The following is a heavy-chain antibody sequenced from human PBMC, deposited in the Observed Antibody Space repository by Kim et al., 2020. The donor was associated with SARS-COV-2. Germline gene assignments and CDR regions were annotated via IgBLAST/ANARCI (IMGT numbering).Heavy chain of an antibody. CDR2: IYSGGST. V-gene: IGHV3-53*01. CDR3: ARGLGGWFGELVLGYYYYYGMDV. Sequence: GGSLRLSCAASGFTVSSNYMSWVRQAPGKGLEWVSVIYSGGSTYYADSVKGRFTISRDNSKNTLYLQMNSLRAEDTAVYYCARGLGGWFGELVLGYYYYYGMDVWGQGTTVTVSS. CDR1: GFTVSSNY. J-gene: IGHJ6*02. D-gene: IGHD3-10*01.